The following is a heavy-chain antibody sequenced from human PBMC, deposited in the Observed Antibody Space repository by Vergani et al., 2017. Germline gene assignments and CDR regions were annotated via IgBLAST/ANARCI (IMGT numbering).Heavy chain of an antibody. Sequence: EVQLVESGGGLVKPGGSLRLSCAASGFTFSNAWMSWVRQAPGKGLEWVGRIKSKTDGGTTDYAAPVKGRFTISRDDSKNTLYLQMNSLKTEDTAVYYCAREDIVVVPAATLNWFDPWGQGTLVTVSS. V-gene: IGHV3-15*01. J-gene: IGHJ5*02. D-gene: IGHD2-2*01. CDR2: IKSKTDGGTT. CDR3: AREDIVVVPAATLNWFDP. CDR1: GFTFSNAW.